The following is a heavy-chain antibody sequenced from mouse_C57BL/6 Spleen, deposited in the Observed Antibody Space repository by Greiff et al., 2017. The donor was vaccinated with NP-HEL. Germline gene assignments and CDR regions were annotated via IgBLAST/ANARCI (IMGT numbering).Heavy chain of an antibody. Sequence: VQLQQPGAELVRPGSSVKLSCKASGYTFTSYWMHWVKQRPIQGLEWIGNIDPSDSETHYNQKFKDKATLTVDKSSSTAYMQLSSLTSEDSAVYYCARSGDGYFFGYWGQGTTLTVSS. J-gene: IGHJ2*01. D-gene: IGHD2-3*01. CDR1: GYTFTSYW. V-gene: IGHV1-52*01. CDR3: ARSGDGYFFGY. CDR2: IDPSDSET.